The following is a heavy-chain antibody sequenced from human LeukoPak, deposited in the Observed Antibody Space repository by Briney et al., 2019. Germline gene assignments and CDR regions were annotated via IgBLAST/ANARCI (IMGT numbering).Heavy chain of an antibody. Sequence: SETLSLTCAVSGDSISSSKWWTRVRQPPGKGLEWVGEIYHSGSTNSNPSLKSRVTILVDKSKNEFSLKLSSVTTADTAVYYCARRESGDYLFDYWGQGTLVTVSS. J-gene: IGHJ4*02. V-gene: IGHV4-4*02. D-gene: IGHD4-17*01. CDR2: IYHSGST. CDR1: GDSISSSKW. CDR3: ARRESGDYLFDY.